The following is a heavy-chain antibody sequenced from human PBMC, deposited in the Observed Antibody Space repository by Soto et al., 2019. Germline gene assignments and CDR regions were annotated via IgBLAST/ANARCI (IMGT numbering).Heavy chain of an antibody. D-gene: IGHD2-15*01. CDR3: ANIEGGTTTNSYDAFCN. CDR1: GFTFSDYA. J-gene: IGHJ3*02. Sequence: GGSLRLSCAASGFTFSDYAMRWVRQVPGKRLQWVSAISGSGGSTYYAASVQGRFIISRDNSKNTLYLLMSSLRADDTAVYYCANIEGGTTTNSYDAFCNCSQWT. V-gene: IGHV3-23*01. CDR2: ISGSGGST.